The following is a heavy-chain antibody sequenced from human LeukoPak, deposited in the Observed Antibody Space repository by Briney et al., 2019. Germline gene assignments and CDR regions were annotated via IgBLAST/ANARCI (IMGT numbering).Heavy chain of an antibody. CDR1: GFTFSSYE. Sequence: GGSLRLSCAASGFTFSSYEMNWVRQAPGQGLERVSYISSSGSTIYYADSVKGRFTISRDNAKNSLYLQMNSLRAEDTAVYYCAREMVTTDSRRGYWGQGTLVTVSS. J-gene: IGHJ4*02. D-gene: IGHD4-17*01. V-gene: IGHV3-48*03. CDR3: AREMVTTDSRRGY. CDR2: ISSSGSTI.